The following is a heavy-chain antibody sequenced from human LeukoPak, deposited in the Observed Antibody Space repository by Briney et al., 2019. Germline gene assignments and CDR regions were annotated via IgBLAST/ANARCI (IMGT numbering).Heavy chain of an antibody. J-gene: IGHJ4*02. CDR1: GYTFTSYG. V-gene: IGHV1-69*13. CDR2: IIPIFGTA. Sequence: GASVKVSCKASGYTFTSYGISWVRQAPGQGLEWMGGIIPIFGTANYAQKFQGRVTITADESTSTAYMELSSLRSEDTAVYYCATSVIFGVVPNYWGRGTLVTVSS. D-gene: IGHD3-3*01. CDR3: ATSVIFGVVPNY.